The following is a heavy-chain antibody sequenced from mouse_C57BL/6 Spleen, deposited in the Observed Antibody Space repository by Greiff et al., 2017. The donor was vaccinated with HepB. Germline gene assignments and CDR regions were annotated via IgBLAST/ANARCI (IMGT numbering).Heavy chain of an antibody. V-gene: IGHV1-26*01. J-gene: IGHJ2*01. CDR1: GYTFTDYY. Sequence: EVQLQQSGPELVKPGASVKISCKASGYTFTDYYMNWVKQSHGKSLEWIGDINPNNGGTSYNQTFKGKATLTVDKSSSTAYMELRSLTSEDSAVYYCARDLGLDYWGQGTTLTVSS. CDR2: INPNNGGT. D-gene: IGHD4-1*01. CDR3: ARDLGLDY.